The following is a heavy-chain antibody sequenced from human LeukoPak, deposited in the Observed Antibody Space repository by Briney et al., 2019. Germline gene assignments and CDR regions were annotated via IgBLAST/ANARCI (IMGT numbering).Heavy chain of an antibody. CDR1: GGSFSGYY. J-gene: IGHJ5*02. CDR3: ARSPPWGFWSGYYNNWFDP. D-gene: IGHD3-3*01. V-gene: IGHV4-34*01. CDR2: INHSGST. Sequence: SETLSLTCAVYGGSFSGYYWSWIRQPPGKGLEWIGEINHSGSTNYNPSLKSRVTISVDTSKNQFSLKLSSVTAADTAVYYCARSPPWGFWSGYYNNWFDPWGQGTLVTVSS.